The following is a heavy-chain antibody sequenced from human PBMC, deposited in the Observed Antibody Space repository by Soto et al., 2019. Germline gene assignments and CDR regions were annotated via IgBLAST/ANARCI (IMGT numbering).Heavy chain of an antibody. CDR1: GFAFSDYA. D-gene: IGHD3-16*01. V-gene: IGHV3-23*01. J-gene: IGHJ4*02. CDR3: AKGRTFFDF. Sequence: EVHLLESGGGLVQPGGPLRLSCAASGFAFSDYAMTWVRQAPGKGLEWVSDISDGDGATHYADSVKGRFTISRDDSKNTLYLQMDSLRAEDVAVYYCAKGRTFFDFLGQGTLVTVSS. CDR2: ISDGDGAT.